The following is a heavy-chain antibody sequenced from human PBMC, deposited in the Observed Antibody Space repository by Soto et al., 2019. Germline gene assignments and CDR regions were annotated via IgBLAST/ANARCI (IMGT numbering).Heavy chain of an antibody. Sequence: GASVKVSCKASGGTFSSYAISWVRQAPGQGLEWMGGIIPIFGTANYAQKFQGRVTITADESTSTAYMELSSLRSEDTAVYYCARDPRFGMDYYDSSGPQGWFDPWGQGTLVTVSS. D-gene: IGHD3-22*01. V-gene: IGHV1-69*13. CDR2: IIPIFGTA. J-gene: IGHJ5*02. CDR1: GGTFSSYA. CDR3: ARDPRFGMDYYDSSGPQGWFDP.